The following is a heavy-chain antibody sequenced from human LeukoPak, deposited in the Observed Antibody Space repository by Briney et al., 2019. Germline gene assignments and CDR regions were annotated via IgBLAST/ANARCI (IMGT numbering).Heavy chain of an antibody. CDR3: ARHVDLEYGSSSYWYFDL. V-gene: IGHV4-39*01. Sequence: SETLSLTCTVSGGSISSSSYYWGWIRQPPGKGLEWIGSIYYSGSTYYNPSLKSRVTISVDTSKNQFSLKLSSVTAADTAVYYCARHVDLEYGSSSYWYFDLWGRGTLVTVSS. CDR1: GGSISSSSYY. J-gene: IGHJ2*01. D-gene: IGHD6-6*01. CDR2: IYYSGST.